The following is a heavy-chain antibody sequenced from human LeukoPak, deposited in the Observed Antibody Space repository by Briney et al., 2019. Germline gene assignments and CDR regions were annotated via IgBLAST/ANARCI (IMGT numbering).Heavy chain of an antibody. CDR2: IYYSGST. J-gene: IGHJ4*02. CDR3: ASLVLLWFGEPSHIDY. V-gene: IGHV4-59*05. Sequence: GSLRLSCAASGFTFSSYEMNWVRQAPGKGLEWIGSIYYSGSTYYNPSLKSRVTISVDTSKNQFSLKLSSVTAADTAVYYCASLVLLWFGEPSHIDYWGQGTLVTVSS. D-gene: IGHD3-10*01. CDR1: GFTFSSYE.